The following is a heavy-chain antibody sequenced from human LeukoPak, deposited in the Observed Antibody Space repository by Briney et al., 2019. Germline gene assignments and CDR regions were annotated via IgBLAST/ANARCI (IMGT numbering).Heavy chain of an antibody. CDR2: IIPILGIA. V-gene: IGHV1-69*04. CDR1: GGTFSSYA. Sequence: ASVKVSCKASGGTFSSYAISWVRQAPGQGLEWMERIIPILGIANYAQKFQGRVTITADKSTSTAYMELSSLRSEDTAVYYCASSTDYDILTGYYLRGLDYWGQGTLVTVSS. J-gene: IGHJ4*02. D-gene: IGHD3-9*01. CDR3: ASSTDYDILTGYYLRGLDY.